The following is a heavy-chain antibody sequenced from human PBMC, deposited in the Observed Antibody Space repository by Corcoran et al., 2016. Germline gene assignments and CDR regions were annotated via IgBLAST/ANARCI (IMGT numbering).Heavy chain of an antibody. D-gene: IGHD2-2*01. J-gene: IGHJ6*02. CDR3: ARDPGPAALHGMDV. Sequence: QVQLVQSGAEVKTPGSSVKVSCKASGGTFSSYAINWERQAAGPGLEWMGGIIPIFGTAKYAQRFQGRVTITADESTSTAYMELIGLRCEDTAVYYCARDPGPAALHGMDVWGQGTTVTVSS. CDR1: GGTFSSYA. V-gene: IGHV1-69*01. CDR2: IIPIFGTA.